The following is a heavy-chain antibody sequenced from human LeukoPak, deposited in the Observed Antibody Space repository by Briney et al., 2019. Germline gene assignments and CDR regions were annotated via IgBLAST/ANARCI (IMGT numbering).Heavy chain of an antibody. J-gene: IGHJ1*01. CDR3: AEGTTG. CDR1: GVTFSRHW. CDR2: INQDGSGK. Sequence: GGSLRLSCATSGVTFSRHWMSWVRQAPGKGLEWVANINQDGSGKYYVDSVKGRSTISRDNAKNSLYLPMNSLRSEDTAIYYCAEGTTGWVQGTLVTVSS. D-gene: IGHD1-1*01. V-gene: IGHV3-7*01.